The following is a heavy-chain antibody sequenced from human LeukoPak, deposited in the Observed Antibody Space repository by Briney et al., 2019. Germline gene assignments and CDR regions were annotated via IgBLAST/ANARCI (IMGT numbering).Heavy chain of an antibody. CDR3: ARDVPAAMTNYYYYYMDV. V-gene: IGHV3-66*01. Sequence: PGGSLRLSCAASGFTFSSYGMSWVRQAPGKGLEWVSVIYSGGSTYYADSVKGRFTISRDNSKNTLYLQMNSLRAEDTAVYYCARDVPAAMTNYYYYYMDVWGKGTTVTISS. J-gene: IGHJ6*03. CDR1: GFTFSSYG. D-gene: IGHD2-2*01. CDR2: IYSGGST.